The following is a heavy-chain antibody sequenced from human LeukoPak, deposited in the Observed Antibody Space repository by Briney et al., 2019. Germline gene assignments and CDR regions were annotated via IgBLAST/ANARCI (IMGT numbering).Heavy chain of an antibody. CDR2: IKSKIDGGTT. J-gene: IGHJ3*02. Sequence: GGSLRLSCVASGFTLSNAWMSWVRQAPGKGLEWIGRIKSKIDGGTTDYAAHVIGRFTISRDDSKDTLYLQMNSLKTEDTAVYYCATPGYQLQFPDDAFDIWGQGTMVTVSS. V-gene: IGHV3-15*01. D-gene: IGHD2-2*01. CDR3: ATPGYQLQFPDDAFDI. CDR1: GFTLSNAW.